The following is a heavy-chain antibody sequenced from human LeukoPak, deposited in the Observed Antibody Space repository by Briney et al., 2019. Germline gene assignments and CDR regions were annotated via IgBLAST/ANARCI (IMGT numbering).Heavy chain of an antibody. J-gene: IGHJ4*02. CDR3: AKDLYSYGYD. D-gene: IGHD5-18*01. Sequence: PGGSLRLSCAASGFTFTSYAMNWVRQAPGKGLEWFSSISGNGGSRYYADSVKGRFTISRDNSKNTLYLQMSSLRAEDTAVYYCAKDLYSYGYDWGQGTLVTVSS. V-gene: IGHV3-23*01. CDR1: GFTFTSYA. CDR2: ISGNGGSR.